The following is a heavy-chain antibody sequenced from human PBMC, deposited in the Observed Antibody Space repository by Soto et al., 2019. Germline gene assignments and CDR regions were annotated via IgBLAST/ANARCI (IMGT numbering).Heavy chain of an antibody. CDR1: RYTFSGHY. D-gene: IGHD6-19*01. V-gene: IGHV1-2*02. CDR3: ARGGELDGTSPPFNH. CDR2: INANSGDT. J-gene: IGHJ4*02. Sequence: VASVKVSCKASRYTFSGHYMHWIRQAPGQGPEWLGWINANSGDTDRAPKFQDRLTMTRDTSISTAYMELSRLRSDDTAVYYCARGGELDGTSPPFNHWGQGTLVTVSS.